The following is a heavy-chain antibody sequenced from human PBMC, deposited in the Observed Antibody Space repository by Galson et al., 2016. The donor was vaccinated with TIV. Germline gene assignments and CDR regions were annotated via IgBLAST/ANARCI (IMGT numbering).Heavy chain of an antibody. V-gene: IGHV1-69*13. D-gene: IGHD2-2*01. Sequence: VKVSCKASGGSFRSYAVTWVRQAPGQGLAWMGGIAPIRTSPHYAEKFQGRVTITADESTNTAYMELSSLKFEDTAVYYCARSSRIDEFYYNMDVWGKGTTVAVS. CDR3: ARSSRIDEFYYNMDV. J-gene: IGHJ6*03. CDR1: GGSFRSYA. CDR2: IAPIRTSP.